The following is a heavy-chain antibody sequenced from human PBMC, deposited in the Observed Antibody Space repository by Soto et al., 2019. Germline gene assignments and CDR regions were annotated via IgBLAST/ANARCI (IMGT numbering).Heavy chain of an antibody. Sequence: SVKVSCKASGGTFSSYATSWARQAPGQGLEWMGGIIPIFGTANYAQKFQGRVTITADESTSTAYMELSSLRSEDTAVYYCARDGYCTNGVCYTEPIDYWGQGTLVTVSS. J-gene: IGHJ4*02. CDR2: IIPIFGTA. V-gene: IGHV1-69*13. CDR3: ARDGYCTNGVCYTEPIDY. D-gene: IGHD2-8*01. CDR1: GGTFSSYA.